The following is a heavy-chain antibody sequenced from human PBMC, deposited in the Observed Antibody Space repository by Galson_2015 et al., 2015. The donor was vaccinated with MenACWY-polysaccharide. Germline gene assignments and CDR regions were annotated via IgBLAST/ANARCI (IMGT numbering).Heavy chain of an antibody. CDR3: TRADCSGRTCYFAY. CDR2: IIPLLDKP. J-gene: IGHJ4*02. D-gene: IGHD2-15*01. V-gene: IGHV1-69*04. Sequence: VKVSCKASGGTFDDHGITWLRQAPGQGLEWVGRIIPLLDKPNYAQKIQDRVTITADKSTSTVYMDLSSLRSEDTAVYYCTRADCSGRTCYFAYWGQGTLVTVSS. CDR1: GGTFDDHG.